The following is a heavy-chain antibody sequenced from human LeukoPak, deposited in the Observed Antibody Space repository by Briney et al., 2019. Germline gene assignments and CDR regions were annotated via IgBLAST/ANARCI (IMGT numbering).Heavy chain of an antibody. V-gene: IGHV1-2*02. CDR3: ARDLTTRRGDAFDI. CDR1: GYTFTSYY. Sequence: ASVKVSCKASGYTFTSYYMHWVRQAPGQGLEWRGWINPNSGGTNYAQKFQGRVTMTRDTSDSTAYMELSRLTSDATPVYYCARDLTTRRGDAFDIWGQGTMVTVSS. CDR2: INPNSGGT. D-gene: IGHD3-22*01. J-gene: IGHJ3*02.